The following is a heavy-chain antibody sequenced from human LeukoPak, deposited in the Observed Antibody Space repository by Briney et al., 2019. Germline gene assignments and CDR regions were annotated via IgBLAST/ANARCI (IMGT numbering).Heavy chain of an antibody. V-gene: IGHV4-4*02. CDR2: IYHSGST. CDR3: ARRGSTYYYGSGSYSPPDY. Sequence: PSGTLSLTCAVSGGSISSSNWWSWIRQPPGKGLEWIGEIYHSGSTNYNPSLKSRVTISVDKSKTQFSLKLSSVTAADTAVYYCARRGSTYYYGSGSYSPPDYWGQGTLVTVSS. CDR1: GGSISSSNW. D-gene: IGHD3-10*01. J-gene: IGHJ4*02.